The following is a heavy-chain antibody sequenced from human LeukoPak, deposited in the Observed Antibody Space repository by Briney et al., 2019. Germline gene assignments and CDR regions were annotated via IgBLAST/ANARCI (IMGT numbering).Heavy chain of an antibody. V-gene: IGHV4-59*01. J-gene: IGHJ4*02. D-gene: IGHD6-19*01. Sequence: SETLSLTCTVSGGSISTYYWTWIRQPPGKGLEWVGNIYYTGSTNYNPSLKSRVTLSIDTSKKQLSLGLTSVTDADTAVYYCARDAAGEIDYWGQGILVTVAS. CDR3: ARDAAGEIDY. CDR1: GGSISTYY. CDR2: IYYTGST.